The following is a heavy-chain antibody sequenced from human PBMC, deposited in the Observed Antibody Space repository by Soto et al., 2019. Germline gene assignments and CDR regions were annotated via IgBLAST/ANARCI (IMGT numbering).Heavy chain of an antibody. V-gene: IGHV4-39*01. Sequence: QLQLQESGPGLVKPSETLSLTCTVSGGSIRDISYCWGWIRQPPGKGLQWIGCMFYSGATYYNPSLKNRVTLSVDTSNNEFSLKLVSVTAPDTAVYYCARHKSGSDWLDPWGQGTLVTVSS. CDR2: MFYSGAT. CDR1: GGSIRDISYC. J-gene: IGHJ5*02. D-gene: IGHD2-15*01. CDR3: ARHKSGSDWLDP.